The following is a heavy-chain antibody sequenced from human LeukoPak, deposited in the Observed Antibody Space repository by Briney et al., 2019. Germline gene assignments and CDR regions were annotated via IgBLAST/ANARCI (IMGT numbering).Heavy chain of an antibody. Sequence: SETLSLTCTVSGGSISSSSYYWGWIRQPPGKGLEWIGEINHSGSTNYNPSLKSRVTISVDTSKNQFSLKLSSVTAADTAVYYCARRSMVRGTNWFDPWGQGTLVTVSS. CDR3: ARRSMVRGTNWFDP. CDR2: INHSGST. CDR1: GGSISSSSYY. D-gene: IGHD3-10*01. J-gene: IGHJ5*02. V-gene: IGHV4-39*07.